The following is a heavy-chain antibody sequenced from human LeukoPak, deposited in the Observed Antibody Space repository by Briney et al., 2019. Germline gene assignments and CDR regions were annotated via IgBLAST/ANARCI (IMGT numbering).Heavy chain of an antibody. V-gene: IGHV3-48*03. CDR2: ISTSGSTT. CDR3: ARAYTFGGVIVAFDY. D-gene: IGHD3-16*02. Sequence: GGSLRLSCAASGFTFSSYEMNWVRQAPGKGLEWISYISTSGSTTYYADSVNGRFTISRDNAKNSLYLQMNSLRAEDTAVYCCARAYTFGGVIVAFDYWGQGTLVTVSS. CDR1: GFTFSSYE. J-gene: IGHJ4*02.